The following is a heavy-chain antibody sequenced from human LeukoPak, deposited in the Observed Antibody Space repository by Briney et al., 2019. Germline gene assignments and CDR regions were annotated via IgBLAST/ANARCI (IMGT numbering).Heavy chain of an antibody. D-gene: IGHD6-25*01. J-gene: IGHJ6*03. CDR1: GFTSSSYT. CDR3: AKGGYSIAAYYYYYYMDG. CDR2: ISGRGGAT. V-gene: IGHV3-23*01. Sequence: GGSLRLSCAASGFTSSSYTMSWGPQAPGKGRGRVSAISGRGGATYYTDSVKGRLTISRDNSKNTLYLKMNSLRAEETAVYYCAKGGYSIAAYYYYYYMDGWGKGTTVTVSS.